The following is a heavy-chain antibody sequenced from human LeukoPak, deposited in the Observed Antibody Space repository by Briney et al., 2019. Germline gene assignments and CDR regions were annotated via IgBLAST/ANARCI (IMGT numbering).Heavy chain of an antibody. CDR1: GDTFINDY. J-gene: IGHJ4*02. Sequence: ASVKVSCKAFGDTFINDYIHWVRQAPGQGLEWMGWISAYNGNTNYAQKLQGRVTMTTDTSTSTAYMELRSLRSDDTAVYYCARDLSDYWGQGTLVTVSS. CDR3: ARDLSDY. V-gene: IGHV1-18*04. CDR2: ISAYNGNT.